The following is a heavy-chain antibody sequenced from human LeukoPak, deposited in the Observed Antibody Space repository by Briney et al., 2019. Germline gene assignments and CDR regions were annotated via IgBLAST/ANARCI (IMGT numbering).Heavy chain of an antibody. CDR3: ARYEQWLVKEGRGFDP. V-gene: IGHV4-34*01. Sequence: SETLSLTCAVYGGSFSGYYWSWIRQPPGKGLEWIGEINHSGSTNYNPSLKSRVTISVDTSKNQFSLKLSSVTAADTAVYYCARYEQWLVKEGRGFDPWGQGTLVTVSS. D-gene: IGHD6-19*01. J-gene: IGHJ5*02. CDR1: GGSFSGYY. CDR2: INHSGST.